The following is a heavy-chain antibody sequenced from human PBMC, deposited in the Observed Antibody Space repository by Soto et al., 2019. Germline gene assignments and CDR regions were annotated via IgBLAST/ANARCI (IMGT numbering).Heavy chain of an antibody. J-gene: IGHJ4*02. Sequence: EVQLVESGGGLVQPGRSLRLSCAASGFTFDDYAMHWVRQAPGKGLEWVSGISWNSGSIGYADSVKGRFTISRDNAKNSLYLQMNSLRAEDTALYYCAKDKRPSRWLRPDEHYYFDYWGQGTLVTVSS. V-gene: IGHV3-9*01. D-gene: IGHD5-12*01. CDR3: AKDKRPSRWLRPDEHYYFDY. CDR1: GFTFDDYA. CDR2: ISWNSGSI.